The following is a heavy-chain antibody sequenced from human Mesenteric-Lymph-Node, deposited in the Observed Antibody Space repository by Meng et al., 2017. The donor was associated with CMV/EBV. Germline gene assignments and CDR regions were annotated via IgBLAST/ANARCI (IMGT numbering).Heavy chain of an antibody. D-gene: IGHD5-18*01. J-gene: IGHJ4*02. CDR3: ARDLPSGYNYGYDGFDY. CDR2: INSDGSTT. CDR1: GFIFRDYW. Sequence: GESLKISCAASGFIFRDYWMHWIRQVPGKGLVWVARINSDGSTTNPADSVKGRFNISRDNAKNTLYLQMNSLRAEDTAVYHCARDLPSGYNYGYDGFDYWGQGTLVTVSS. V-gene: IGHV3-74*01.